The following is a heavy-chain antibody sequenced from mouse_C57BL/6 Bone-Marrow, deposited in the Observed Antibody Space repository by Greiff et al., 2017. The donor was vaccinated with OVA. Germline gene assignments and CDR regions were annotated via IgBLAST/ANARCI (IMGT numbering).Heavy chain of an antibody. J-gene: IGHJ2*01. Sequence: VMLVESGAELVRPGTSVKVSCKASGYAFTNYLIEWVKQRPGQGLEWIGVINPGSGGTNYNEKFKGKATLTADKSSSTAYMQLSSLTSEDSAVYFCASHGYYLYYFDYWGQGTTLTVSS. CDR3: ASHGYYLYYFDY. V-gene: IGHV1-54*01. D-gene: IGHD2-3*01. CDR2: INPGSGGT. CDR1: GYAFTNYL.